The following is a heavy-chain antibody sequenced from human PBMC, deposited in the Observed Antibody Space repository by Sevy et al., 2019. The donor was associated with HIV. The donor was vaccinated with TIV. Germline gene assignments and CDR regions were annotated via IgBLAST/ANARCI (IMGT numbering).Heavy chain of an antibody. CDR1: GFTFSRYW. CDR2: IKQDGSEK. CDR3: VRSIRGFAY. V-gene: IGHV3-7*01. D-gene: IGHD3-3*02. J-gene: IGHJ4*02. Sequence: GGSLRLSCAASGFTFSRYWMSWVRQAPGKGQEWVANIKQDGSEKYYVDSVKGRFTISRDNAKNSLYLQMNSLRAEDTAVYYCVRSIRGFAYWGQGTLVTVSS.